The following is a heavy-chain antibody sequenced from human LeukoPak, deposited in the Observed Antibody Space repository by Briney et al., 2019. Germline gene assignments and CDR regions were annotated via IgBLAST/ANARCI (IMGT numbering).Heavy chain of an antibody. V-gene: IGHV4-59*01. CDR1: GGSISKYY. Sequence: PSETLSLTCSVSGGSISKYYWSWIRQPPGKGLEWIGYIYYSGSTNYNPSLKSRVTISVDTSKNQFSLKLSSVTAADTAVYYCARDFRGWFDPWGQGTLVTVSS. J-gene: IGHJ5*02. D-gene: IGHD3-10*01. CDR2: IYYSGST. CDR3: ARDFRGWFDP.